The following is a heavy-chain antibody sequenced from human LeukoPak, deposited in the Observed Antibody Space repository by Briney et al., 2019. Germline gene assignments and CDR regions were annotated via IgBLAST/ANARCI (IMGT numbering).Heavy chain of an antibody. CDR1: GGSFSGYY. J-gene: IGHJ4*02. CDR3: ARGAGVKPADY. Sequence: PSETLSLTCAVYGGSFSGYYWSWIRQPPGKGLEWIGKINHSGSTNYNPSLKSRVTISVDTSKNQFSLKLSSVTAADTAVYYCARGAGVKPADYWGQGTLVTVSS. V-gene: IGHV4-34*01. CDR2: INHSGST. D-gene: IGHD4/OR15-4a*01.